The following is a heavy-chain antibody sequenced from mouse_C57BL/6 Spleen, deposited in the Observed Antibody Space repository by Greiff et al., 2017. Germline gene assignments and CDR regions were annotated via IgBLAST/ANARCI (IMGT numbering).Heavy chain of an antibody. J-gene: IGHJ2*01. CDR2: IYPGSGST. V-gene: IGHV1-55*01. Sequence: VKLMESGAELVKPGASVKMSCKASGYTFTSYWITWVKQRPGQGLEWIGDIYPGSGSTNYNEKFKSKATLTVDTSSSTAYMQLSSLTSEDSAVYYCAREGDYGSSYGYWGQGTTLTVSS. CDR3: AREGDYGSSYGY. CDR1: GYTFTSYW. D-gene: IGHD1-1*01.